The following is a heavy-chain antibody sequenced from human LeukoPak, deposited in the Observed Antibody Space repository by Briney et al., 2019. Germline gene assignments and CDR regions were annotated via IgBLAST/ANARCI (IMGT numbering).Heavy chain of an antibody. Sequence: GASVKVSCKASGYTFTGYYMHWVRQAPGQGLEWMGWINPNSGGTNYAQKFQGRVTMTRDTSISTAYMELSRLRSDDTAVYYCARGRSPYGDYALTTSATYYYMDVWGKGTTVTVSS. CDR2: INPNSGGT. D-gene: IGHD4-17*01. J-gene: IGHJ6*03. CDR1: GYTFTGYY. V-gene: IGHV1-2*02. CDR3: ARGRSPYGDYALTTSATYYYMDV.